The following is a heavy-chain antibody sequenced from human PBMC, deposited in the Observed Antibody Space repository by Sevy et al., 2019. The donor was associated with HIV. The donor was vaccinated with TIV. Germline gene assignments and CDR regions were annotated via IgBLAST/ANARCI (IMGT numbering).Heavy chain of an antibody. Sequence: SETLSLTCAVYGGSFSGYYWSWIRQPPGKGLEWIGEINHSGSTNYNPSLKSRVTISVDTSKNQFSLTLSSVTAADTAVYYCARGADYYDSSGYYPYDAFDIWGQGTMVTVSS. V-gene: IGHV4-34*01. D-gene: IGHD3-22*01. J-gene: IGHJ3*02. CDR3: ARGADYYDSSGYYPYDAFDI. CDR2: INHSGST. CDR1: GGSFSGYY.